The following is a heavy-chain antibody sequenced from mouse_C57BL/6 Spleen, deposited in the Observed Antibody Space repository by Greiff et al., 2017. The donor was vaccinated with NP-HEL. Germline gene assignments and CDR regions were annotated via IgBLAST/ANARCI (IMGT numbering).Heavy chain of an antibody. J-gene: IGHJ2*01. Sequence: EVKLVESGGGLVKPGGSLKLSCAASGFTFSSYAMSWVRQTPEKRLEWVATISDGGSYTYYPDNVKGRFTISRDNAKNNLYLQMSHLKSEDTAMYYCARASIVTTSAYYFDYWGQGTTLTVAS. V-gene: IGHV5-4*03. CDR1: GFTFSSYA. D-gene: IGHD2-5*01. CDR3: ARASIVTTSAYYFDY. CDR2: ISDGGSYT.